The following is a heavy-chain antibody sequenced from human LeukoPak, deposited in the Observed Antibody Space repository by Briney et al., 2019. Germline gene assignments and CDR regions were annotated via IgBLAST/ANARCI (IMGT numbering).Heavy chain of an antibody. Sequence: PGGSLRLSCAASGFTVSSNYMTWVRQAPGKGLEWVSVIYSGGTTYYADSVKGRFTISRDNSKNTLYLQMSSLRAEDTAVYYCARDSVVRGVEYWGQGTLVTVSS. J-gene: IGHJ4*02. CDR1: GFTVSSNY. D-gene: IGHD3-10*01. CDR3: ARDSVVRGVEY. CDR2: IYSGGTT. V-gene: IGHV3-53*01.